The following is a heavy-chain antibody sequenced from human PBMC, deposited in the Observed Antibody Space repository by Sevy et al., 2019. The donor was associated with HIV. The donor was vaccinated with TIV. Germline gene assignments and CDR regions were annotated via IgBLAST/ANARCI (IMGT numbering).Heavy chain of an antibody. V-gene: IGHV3-21*01. CDR1: GFTFSSYT. CDR2: ISSSSRYI. Sequence: GGSLRLSCAVSGFTFSSYTMNWVRQAPGKGLEWVSSISSSSRYIYYAASVKGRFTISRDNAKNSVYLQMNSLRTEDTAVYYCASDGGCSTTSCLLYFDYWGQGTLVTVSS. D-gene: IGHD2-2*01. CDR3: ASDGGCSTTSCLLYFDY. J-gene: IGHJ4*01.